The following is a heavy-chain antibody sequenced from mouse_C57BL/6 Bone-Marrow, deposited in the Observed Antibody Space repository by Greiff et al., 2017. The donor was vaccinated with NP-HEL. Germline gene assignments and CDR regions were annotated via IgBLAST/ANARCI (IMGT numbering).Heavy chain of an antibody. CDR2: ISSGGSYT. V-gene: IGHV5-6*01. CDR1: GFTFSSYG. D-gene: IGHD2-2*01. CDR3: ARDMVTTGGYYFDY. Sequence: EVQVVESGGDLVKPGGSLKLSCAASGFTFSSYGMSWVRQTPDKRLEWVATISSGGSYTYYPDSVKGRFTISRDNAKNTLYLQMSSLKSEDTAMYYCARDMVTTGGYYFDYWGQGTTLTVSS. J-gene: IGHJ2*01.